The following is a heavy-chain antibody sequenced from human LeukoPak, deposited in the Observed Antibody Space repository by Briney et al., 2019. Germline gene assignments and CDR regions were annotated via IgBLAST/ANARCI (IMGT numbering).Heavy chain of an antibody. D-gene: IGHD5-18*01. CDR2: VSSSGSTR. CDR3: ARVHHNTAMVDIDY. V-gene: IGHV3-48*03. Sequence: PGGSLRLSCAASGFTFSSYEMNWVRQAPGKGLEWVSYVSSSGSTRYYADSVKGRFTISRDNAKNSLYLQMNSLRAEDTAVYYCARVHHNTAMVDIDYWGQGTLVTVSS. J-gene: IGHJ4*02. CDR1: GFTFSSYE.